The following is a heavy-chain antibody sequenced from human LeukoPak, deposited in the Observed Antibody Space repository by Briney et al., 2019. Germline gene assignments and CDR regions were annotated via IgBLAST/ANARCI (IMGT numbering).Heavy chain of an antibody. J-gene: IGHJ4*02. D-gene: IGHD2-15*01. V-gene: IGHV1-8*01. CDR3: ARTCSGGSCSPY. CDR2: MNPNSGNT. Sequence: ASVKVSCKASGCTFTSYDINWVRQATGQGLEWMGWMNPNSGNTGYAQKFQGRVTMTRNTSISTAYMELSSLRSEDTAVYYCARTCSGGSCSPYWGQGTLVTVSS. CDR1: GCTFTSYD.